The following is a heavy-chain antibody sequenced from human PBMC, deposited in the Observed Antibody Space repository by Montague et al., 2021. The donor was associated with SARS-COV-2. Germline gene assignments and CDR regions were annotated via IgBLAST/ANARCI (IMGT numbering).Heavy chain of an antibody. J-gene: IGHJ4*02. Sequence: SLRLSCAASGFTLSSYGMHWVRQAPGKGLEWVAIIWSDGSNKYYADSVKGRFSISRDNSKNTLYLQMNSLRAEDTAVYYCATPSHGYSSGWYYFDYWGQGTLVTVSS. CDR3: ATPSHGYSSGWYYFDY. CDR2: IWSDGSNK. V-gene: IGHV3-33*01. CDR1: GFTLSSYG. D-gene: IGHD6-19*01.